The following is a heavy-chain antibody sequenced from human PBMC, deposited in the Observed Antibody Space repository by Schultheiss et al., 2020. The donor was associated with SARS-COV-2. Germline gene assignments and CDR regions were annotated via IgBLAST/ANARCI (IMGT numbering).Heavy chain of an antibody. D-gene: IGHD2-15*01. J-gene: IGHJ4*02. Sequence: GGSLRLSCAASGFTFSSYDMHWVRQATGKGLEWVSAIGTAGDPYYPGSVKGRFTISRENAKNSLYLQMNSLRAGDTAVYYCARAARGYCSGGSCYYFDYWGQGTLVTVSS. CDR2: IGTAGDP. V-gene: IGHV3-13*05. CDR3: ARAARGYCSGGSCYYFDY. CDR1: GFTFSSYD.